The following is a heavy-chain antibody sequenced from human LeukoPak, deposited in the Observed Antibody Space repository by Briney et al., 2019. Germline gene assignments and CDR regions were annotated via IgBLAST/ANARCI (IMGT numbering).Heavy chain of an antibody. CDR3: ARSHYGSGSYYYYYYYMDV. CDR2: ISAYNGNT. Sequence: AASVKVSCKASGYTFTSYGISWVRQAPGQGLEWMGWISAYNGNTNYAQKLQGRVTMTTDTSTSTAHMELRSLRSDDTAVYYCARSHYGSGSYYYYYYYMDVWGKGTTVTVSS. CDR1: GYTFTSYG. V-gene: IGHV1-18*01. J-gene: IGHJ6*03. D-gene: IGHD3-10*01.